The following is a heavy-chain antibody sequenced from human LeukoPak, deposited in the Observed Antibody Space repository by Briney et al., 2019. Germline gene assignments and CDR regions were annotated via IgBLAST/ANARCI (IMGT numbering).Heavy chain of an antibody. V-gene: IGHV1-69*05. D-gene: IGHD3-16*02. CDR3: ASGGIVDAFDI. J-gene: IGHJ3*02. Sequence: ASVKVSCKASGGTFSSYAISWVRQAPGQGLEWMGGIIPIFGTAIYAQKFQGRVTITTDESTSTAYMELSSLRSEDTAVYYCASGGIVDAFDIWGQGTMVTVSS. CDR1: GGTFSSYA. CDR2: IIPIFGTA.